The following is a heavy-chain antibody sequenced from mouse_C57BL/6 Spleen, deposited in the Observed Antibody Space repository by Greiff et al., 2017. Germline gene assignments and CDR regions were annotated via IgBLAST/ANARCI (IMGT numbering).Heavy chain of an antibody. CDR3: ARSYSNPLVAMDY. V-gene: IGHV1-59*01. Sequence: VQLQESGAELVRPGTSVKLSCKASGYTFTSYWMHWVKQRPGQGLEWIGVIDPSDSYTNYNQKFKGKATLTVDTSSSTAYMQLSSLTSEDSAVYYCARSYSNPLVAMDYWGQGTSVTVSS. CDR1: GYTFTSYW. J-gene: IGHJ4*01. CDR2: IDPSDSYT. D-gene: IGHD2-5*01.